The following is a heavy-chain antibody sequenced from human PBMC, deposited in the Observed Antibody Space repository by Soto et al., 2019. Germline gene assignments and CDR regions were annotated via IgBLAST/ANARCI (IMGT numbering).Heavy chain of an antibody. V-gene: IGHV4-30-4*01. CDR1: GGSISSGDYY. Sequence: SETLSLTCTVSGGSISSGDYYWRWIRQPPGKGLEWIGFVYYTGNTYYNPSLKSRVTISVDMSKNQFSLKLSSVTAADTAVYYCARSDFWSGYYTDYWGQGTLVTVSS. CDR3: ARSDFWSGYYTDY. CDR2: VYYTGNT. D-gene: IGHD3-3*01. J-gene: IGHJ4*02.